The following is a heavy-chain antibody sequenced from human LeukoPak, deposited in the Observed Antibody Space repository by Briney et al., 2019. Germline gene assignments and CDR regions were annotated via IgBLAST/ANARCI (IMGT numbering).Heavy chain of an antibody. D-gene: IGHD2-2*01. Sequence: GASVKVSCKASGGTFSSYAISWVRQAPGQGLEWMGGIIPIFGTANYAQKFQGRVTITADKSTGTAYMELSSLRSEDTAVYYCAGVSGDIVVVPAAYYYYYGMDVWGKGTTVTVSS. CDR1: GGTFSSYA. V-gene: IGHV1-69*06. J-gene: IGHJ6*04. CDR2: IIPIFGTA. CDR3: AGVSGDIVVVPAAYYYYYGMDV.